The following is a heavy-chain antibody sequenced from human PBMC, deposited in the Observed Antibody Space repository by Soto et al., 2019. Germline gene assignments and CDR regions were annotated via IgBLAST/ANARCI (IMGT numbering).Heavy chain of an antibody. CDR2: IYPGDSDT. Sequence: GESLKISCKGSGYSFTSYWIGWVRQMPGKGLEWMAIIYPGDSDTRYSPSFQGQVTISADKSISTAYRQWSSLKASDTAMYYCASGALYYDSSGYSLDYWGQGTLVTVSS. J-gene: IGHJ4*02. D-gene: IGHD3-22*01. CDR1: GYSFTSYW. V-gene: IGHV5-51*01. CDR3: ASGALYYDSSGYSLDY.